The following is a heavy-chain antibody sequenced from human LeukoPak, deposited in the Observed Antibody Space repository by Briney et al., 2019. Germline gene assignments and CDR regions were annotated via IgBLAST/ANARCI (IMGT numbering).Heavy chain of an antibody. V-gene: IGHV1-69*04. CDR1: GGTFSSSA. CDR2: ILPILGIA. Sequence: GASVRVSCKASGGTFSSSAISWVRQSPGQGLEWRGRILPILGIATYAQKFQGRATITADKSTSTGYMELSSLRSEDTAMYYCAREDVGYCSGGSCYSFPYYYCGMDVWGQGTTVTVSS. D-gene: IGHD2-15*01. CDR3: AREDVGYCSGGSCYSFPYYYCGMDV. J-gene: IGHJ6*02.